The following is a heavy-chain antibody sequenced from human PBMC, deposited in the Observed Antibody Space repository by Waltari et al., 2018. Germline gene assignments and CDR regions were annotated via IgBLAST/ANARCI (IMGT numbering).Heavy chain of an antibody. V-gene: IGHV3-48*04. CDR1: GFTFSDFS. Sequence: EVQLVESGGGLVQPGGSLSLSWAASGFTFSDFSMNWVRQAPGKGLEWVSYIYSTGSTIYYADSVKGRFTISRDNAQNSLYLQMNSLRADDTAVYYCARGYRKAFDIWGQGTMVTVSS. CDR3: ARGYRKAFDI. D-gene: IGHD5-12*01. CDR2: IYSTGSTI. J-gene: IGHJ3*02.